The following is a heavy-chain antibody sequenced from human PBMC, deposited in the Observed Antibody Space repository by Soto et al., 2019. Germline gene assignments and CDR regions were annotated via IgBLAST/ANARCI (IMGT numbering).Heavy chain of an antibody. CDR2: ISSSSSYI. CDR1: GFTFSSYS. D-gene: IGHD6-19*01. V-gene: IGHV3-21*01. J-gene: IGHJ4*02. Sequence: EVQLVESGGGLVKPGGSLRLSCAASGFTFSSYSMNWVRQAPGKGLEWVSPISSSSSYIYYADSVKGRFAISRDDAKNSLYLQMNSLRAEDTAVYYCARDSWLVVSSREGDYWGQGTLVTVSS. CDR3: ARDSWLVVSSREGDY.